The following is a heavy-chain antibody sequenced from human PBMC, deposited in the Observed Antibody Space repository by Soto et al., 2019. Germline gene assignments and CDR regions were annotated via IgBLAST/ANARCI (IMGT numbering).Heavy chain of an antibody. V-gene: IGHV1-18*04. Sequence: ASVKVSCKASGYTFTSYVISWVLQAPGQGLEWMGWISAYNGNTNYAQKLQGRVTMTTDTSTSTAYMELRSLRSDDTAVYYCARDSAHSSDYYYYYGMDVWGQGTTVTVSS. CDR3: ARDSAHSSDYYYYYGMDV. CDR2: ISAYNGNT. CDR1: GYTFTSYV. D-gene: IGHD2-15*01. J-gene: IGHJ6*02.